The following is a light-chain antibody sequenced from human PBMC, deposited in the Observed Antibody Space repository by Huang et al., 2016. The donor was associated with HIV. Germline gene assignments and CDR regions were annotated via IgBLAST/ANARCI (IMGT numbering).Light chain of an antibody. Sequence: EMVMTQSPATLSVSPGERATLSGRARQSVSSNLAWYQQKPGQAPRLLIYGASTRASGSTARFSGSGSGTEFTLTISSLQSEDFAVYYCQQYNNWPPWTFGQGTKVEIK. J-gene: IGKJ1*01. CDR2: GAS. CDR1: QSVSSN. CDR3: QQYNNWPPWT. V-gene: IGKV3-15*01.